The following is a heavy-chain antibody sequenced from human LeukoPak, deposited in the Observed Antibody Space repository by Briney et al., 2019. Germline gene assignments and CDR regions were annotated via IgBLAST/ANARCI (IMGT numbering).Heavy chain of an antibody. Sequence: PGGSLRLSCAASGFTFSSYAMSWVRQAPGKGLEWVSAISGSGGSTYYADSVKGRFTISRDNSKNTLYLQMNSLRAEDTAVYYCACWIFGAVIPFDYWGQGTLVTVSS. CDR3: ACWIFGAVIPFDY. V-gene: IGHV3-23*01. J-gene: IGHJ4*02. CDR2: ISGSGGST. CDR1: GFTFSSYA. D-gene: IGHD3-3*01.